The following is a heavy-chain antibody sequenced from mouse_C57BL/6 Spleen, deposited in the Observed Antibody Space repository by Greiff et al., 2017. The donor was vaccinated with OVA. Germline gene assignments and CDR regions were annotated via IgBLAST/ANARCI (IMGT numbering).Heavy chain of an antibody. J-gene: IGHJ3*01. CDR3: ARIYYDYDGAFAY. V-gene: IGHV1-52*01. CDR2: IDPSDSET. D-gene: IGHD2-4*01. Sequence: QVQLQQPGAELVRPGSSVKLSCKASGYTFTSYWMHWVKQRPIQGLEWIGNIDPSDSETHYNQKFKDKATLTVDKSSSTAYMQRSSLTSVDSAVYYCARIYYDYDGAFAYWGQGTLVTVSA. CDR1: GYTFTSYW.